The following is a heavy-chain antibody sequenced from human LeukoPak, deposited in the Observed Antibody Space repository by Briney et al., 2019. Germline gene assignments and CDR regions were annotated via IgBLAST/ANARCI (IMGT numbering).Heavy chain of an antibody. J-gene: IGHJ4*02. Sequence: PSETLSLTCTVSGGSISSGGYYWSWIRQHPGKGLEWIGYIYYSGSTYYNPSLKSRVSISVDTSKNQFSLKLSSVTAADTAVYYCARLYIGVATIFDYWGQGTLVTVSS. CDR1: GGSISSGGYY. CDR2: IYYSGST. D-gene: IGHD5-12*01. V-gene: IGHV4-31*03. CDR3: ARLYIGVATIFDY.